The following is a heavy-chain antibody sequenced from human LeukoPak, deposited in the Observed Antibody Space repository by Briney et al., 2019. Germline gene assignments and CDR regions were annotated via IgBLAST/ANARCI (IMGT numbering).Heavy chain of an antibody. V-gene: IGHV3-7*01. CDR3: AREKCYSGGSCYRSNWFDP. CDR2: IKQDGSEK. Sequence: PGGSLRLSCAASGFTFNNYWMTWVRQAPGKGLEWVANIKQDGSEKYYVDSVKGRFTISRDNAKNSLYLQMNSLRAEDTAVYYCAREKCYSGGSCYRSNWFDPWGQGTLVTVSS. D-gene: IGHD2-15*01. CDR1: GFTFNNYW. J-gene: IGHJ5*02.